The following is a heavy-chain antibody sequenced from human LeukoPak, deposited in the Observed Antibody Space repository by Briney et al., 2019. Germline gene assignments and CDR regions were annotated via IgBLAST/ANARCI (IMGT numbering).Heavy chain of an antibody. J-gene: IGHJ4*02. CDR2: IYYSGST. CDR1: GGSISSSSYY. V-gene: IGHV4-39*07. Sequence: SETLSLTCTVSGGSISSSSYYWGWIRQPPGKGLEWIGSIYYSGSTYYNPSLKSRVTISVDTSKNQFSLKLSSVTAVDTAVYYCARDLYSGYDSNFDYWGQGTLVTVSS. D-gene: IGHD5-12*01. CDR3: ARDLYSGYDSNFDY.